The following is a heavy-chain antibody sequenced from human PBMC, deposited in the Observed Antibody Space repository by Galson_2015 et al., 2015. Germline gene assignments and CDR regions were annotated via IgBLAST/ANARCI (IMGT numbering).Heavy chain of an antibody. J-gene: IGHJ5*01. CDR3: ARGLGSTNKRAHRFDS. V-gene: IGHV3-48*02. CDR2: ISSVSSSI. Sequence: LRLSCAASGFIFGTQSMTWVRQAPGQGLECVSYISSVSSSINYADSVKGRFTIYRDNAQNSLYLQMNNLRDEDTAVYYCARGLGSTNKRAHRFDSGGQGTLVTASS. CDR1: GFIFGTQS. D-gene: IGHD3-10*01.